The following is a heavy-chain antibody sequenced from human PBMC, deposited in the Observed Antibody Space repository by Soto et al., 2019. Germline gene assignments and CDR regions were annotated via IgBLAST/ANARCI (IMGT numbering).Heavy chain of an antibody. J-gene: IGHJ4*02. V-gene: IGHV4-30-4*01. D-gene: IGHD2-2*01. Sequence: SETLSLTCTFSVGSISSGDFYWSWIRQPPGKGLEWIGYIYYSGSSYHNPSLQSRVTMSVDTSKNQFSLKLSSVTAADTAVYYCAREVYHDRKIDYWGQGTLVTVSS. CDR3: AREVYHDRKIDY. CDR2: IYYSGSS. CDR1: VGSISSGDFY.